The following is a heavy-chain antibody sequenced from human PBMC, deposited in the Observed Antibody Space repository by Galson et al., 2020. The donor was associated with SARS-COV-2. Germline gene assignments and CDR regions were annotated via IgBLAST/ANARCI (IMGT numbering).Heavy chain of an antibody. CDR3: ARDRIQLWSVIDS. J-gene: IGHJ4*02. Sequence: SETLSLTCTVSGGSISSSRDYWGWIRKPPGKGLEWIASITYSGTTYYNMSLKSRVNISVDTSKNQFSLKLSSVTAADTAVYYCARDRIQLWSVIDSWGQGTLVTVSS. CDR2: ITYSGTT. CDR1: GGSISSSRDY. D-gene: IGHD1-1*01. V-gene: IGHV4-39*07.